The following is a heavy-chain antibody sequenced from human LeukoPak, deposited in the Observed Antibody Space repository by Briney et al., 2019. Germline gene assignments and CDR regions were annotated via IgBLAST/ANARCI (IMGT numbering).Heavy chain of an antibody. CDR3: TTGFPNYGDHRGYFQH. D-gene: IGHD4-17*01. V-gene: IGHV3-15*01. CDR2: IKSKADGRTT. J-gene: IGHJ1*01. CDR1: GFTFTNAW. Sequence: GGSLRLSCAASGFTFTNAWMSWVRQAPGKGLEWVGRIKSKADGRTTDCAAPVKGRFTISGDDSKNTLYLQMNNLKTEDTAVYYCTTGFPNYGDHRGYFQHWGQGTLVTVAS.